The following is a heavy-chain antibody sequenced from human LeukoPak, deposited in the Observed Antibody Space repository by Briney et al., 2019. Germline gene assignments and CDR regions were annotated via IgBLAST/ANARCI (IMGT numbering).Heavy chain of an antibody. V-gene: IGHV5-51*01. Sequence: GESLKISCKGSGYSFTSYWIGWVRQMPAKGLEWMGIIYPGDSDTRYSPSFQGQVTISADKSISTAYLQWSSLKASDTAMYYCARHDRWYYHSSGTFDYWGQGTLVTVSS. CDR2: IYPGDSDT. J-gene: IGHJ4*02. CDR3: ARHDRWYYHSSGTFDY. D-gene: IGHD3-22*01. CDR1: GYSFTSYW.